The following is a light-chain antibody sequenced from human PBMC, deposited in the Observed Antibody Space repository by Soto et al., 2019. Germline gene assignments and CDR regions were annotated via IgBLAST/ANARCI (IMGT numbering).Light chain of an antibody. V-gene: IGKV3-15*01. CDR2: GVS. Sequence: EIGPTQSPATLSVSPGERATLSCRASQSLTNTLAWYQQKPGQAPRLLIYGVSTRATGIPARFSGSGSGTEFTLSISRLEPEDFAVYYCQQRSNWRITFGQGTRLE. J-gene: IGKJ5*01. CDR1: QSLTNT. CDR3: QQRSNWRIT.